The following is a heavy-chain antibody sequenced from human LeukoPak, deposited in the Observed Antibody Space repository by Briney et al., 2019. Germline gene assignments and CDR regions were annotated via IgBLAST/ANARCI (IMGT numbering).Heavy chain of an antibody. CDR3: ARQLGWEEEEYYFDY. V-gene: IGHV4-39*07. CDR1: GGSISSSSHY. Sequence: SETLSLTCTVSGGSISSSSHYWGWIRQPPGKGLEWIGSIYYSGSTYYNPSLKSRVTMSVDTSKNQFSLKLSSVTAADTAVYYCARQLGWEEEEYYFDYWGQGTLVTVSS. D-gene: IGHD1-26*01. CDR2: IYYSGST. J-gene: IGHJ4*02.